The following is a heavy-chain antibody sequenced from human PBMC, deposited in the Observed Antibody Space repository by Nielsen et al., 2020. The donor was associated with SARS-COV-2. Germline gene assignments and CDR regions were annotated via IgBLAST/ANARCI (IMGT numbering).Heavy chain of an antibody. V-gene: IGHV5-10-1*01. D-gene: IGHD6-19*01. J-gene: IGHJ4*02. CDR3: ARPGYSSGWRGGLDY. CDR1: GYSFTSYW. CDR2: IDPSDSYT. Sequence: GGSLRLSCKGSGYSFTSYWISWVRQMPGKGLEWMGRIDPSDSYTNYSPSFQGHVTISADKSISTAYLQWSSLKASDTAMYYCARPGYSSGWRGGLDYWGQGTLVTVSS.